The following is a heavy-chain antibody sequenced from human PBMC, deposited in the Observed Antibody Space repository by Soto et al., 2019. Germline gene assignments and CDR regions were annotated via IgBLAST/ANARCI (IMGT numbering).Heavy chain of an antibody. CDR1: GFTFTTYW. CDR2: IKGGGSAK. CDR3: GRDEVSNGVGV. J-gene: IGHJ6*01. D-gene: IGHD4-4*01. Sequence: GGSLRLSCVASGFTFTTYWMRWVRQAPGKGLEWVANIKGGGSAKRYVDSVKGRLTISRDNANNSVQLQMNSQSVEYTALYYCGRDEVSNGVGVWDQGATVAVSS. V-gene: IGHV3-7*01.